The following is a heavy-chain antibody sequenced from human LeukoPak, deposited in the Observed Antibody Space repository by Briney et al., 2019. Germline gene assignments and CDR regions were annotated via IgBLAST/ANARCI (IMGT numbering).Heavy chain of an antibody. J-gene: IGHJ5*02. Sequence: ASVKVSCKTSGYTFTSYSMNWVRQAPGQGLEWVGWINTNTGNPTYAQGFTGRFVFSLDTSVSTAYLQISSLKAADTPVYYCARGYYYDFWSGYYPNWFDPWGQGTLVTVSS. CDR3: ARGYYYDFWSGYYPNWFDP. V-gene: IGHV7-4-1*02. D-gene: IGHD3-3*01. CDR1: GYTFTSYS. CDR2: INTNTGNP.